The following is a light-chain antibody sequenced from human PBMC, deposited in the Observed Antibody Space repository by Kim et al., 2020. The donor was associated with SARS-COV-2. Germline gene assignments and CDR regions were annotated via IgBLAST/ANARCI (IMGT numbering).Light chain of an antibody. CDR2: GNS. J-gene: IGLJ3*02. CDR1: SSNIGGNT. CDR3: AAWDDSLNGV. Sequence: ELTQPPSVSGTPGQRVTISCSGSSSNIGGNTVNWYQQLPGTAPKLLIYGNSQRPSGVPDRFSGSKSGTSGTLAISGLQSEDEADYYCAAWDDSLNGVF. V-gene: IGLV1-44*01.